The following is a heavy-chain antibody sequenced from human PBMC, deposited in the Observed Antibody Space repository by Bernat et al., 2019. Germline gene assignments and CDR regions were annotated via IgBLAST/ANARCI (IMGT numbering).Heavy chain of an antibody. CDR3: ARDRGRSRYSYGIYWYFDL. Sequence: QVQLVESGGGVVQPGRSLRLSCAASGFTFSSYGMHWVRQAPGKGLEWVAVIWYDGSNKYYADSVKGRFTISRDNSKNTLYLQMNSLRAEDTAVYYCARDRGRSRYSYGIYWYFDLWGRGTLVTVSS. V-gene: IGHV3-33*01. CDR2: IWYDGSNK. J-gene: IGHJ2*01. D-gene: IGHD5-18*01. CDR1: GFTFSSYG.